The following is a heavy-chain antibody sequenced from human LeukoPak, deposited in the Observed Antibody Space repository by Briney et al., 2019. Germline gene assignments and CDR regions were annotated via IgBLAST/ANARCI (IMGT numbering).Heavy chain of an antibody. CDR1: GFTFSSYG. J-gene: IGHJ5*02. CDR2: ISYDGSNK. CDR3: ARARGVVVPAANTKGIGSDP. V-gene: IGHV3-30*03. Sequence: GGSLRLSCAAAGFTFSSYGRHWVRQAPGKGLEWVAVISYDGSNKYYADSVKGRFTISRDNSKNTLYLQMNSLRAEDTAVYYCARARGVVVPAANTKGIGSDPWGQGTLVTVSS. D-gene: IGHD2-2*01.